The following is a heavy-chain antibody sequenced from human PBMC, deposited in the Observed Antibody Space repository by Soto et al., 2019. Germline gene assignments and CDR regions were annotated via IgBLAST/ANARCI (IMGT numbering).Heavy chain of an antibody. J-gene: IGHJ4*02. CDR2: ISFDGNTK. D-gene: IGHD4-17*01. CDR1: GFTFIIYG. CDR3: AKESTVRTAREIDW. V-gene: IGHV3-30*18. Sequence: GSLILSCAASGFTFIIYGMHWVRQAPGEGLEWVAVISFDGNTKYYADSVKGRFTISRDNSKNTLFLQMNGLRVEDTAVYFCAKESTVRTAREIDWWGQGTLVTVSS.